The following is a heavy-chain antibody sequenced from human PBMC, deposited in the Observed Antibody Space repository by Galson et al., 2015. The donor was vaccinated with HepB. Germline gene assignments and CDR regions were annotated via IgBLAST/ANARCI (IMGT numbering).Heavy chain of an antibody. D-gene: IGHD7-27*01. CDR1: GDSVSSNTVG. V-gene: IGHV6-1*01. Sequence: CAISGDSVSSNTVGWNWIRQSPSRGLEWLGRTYYRSKWSNDYSESLKSRITTNADTSKNQSSLQLKYVTPEDTAVYYCAKSIHLGRGFDSWGQGTLVTVSS. CDR3: AKSIHLGRGFDS. CDR2: TYYRSKWSN. J-gene: IGHJ4*02.